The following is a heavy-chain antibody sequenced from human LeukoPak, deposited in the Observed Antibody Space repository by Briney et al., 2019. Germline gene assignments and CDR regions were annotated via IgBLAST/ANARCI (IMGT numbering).Heavy chain of an antibody. CDR3: ARLFCDILTGYYPIGYFDY. Sequence: SETLSLTCTVSGGSISSSSYYWGWIRQPPGKGLEWIGSIYYSGSTYYNPSLKSRVTISVDTSKNQFSLKLSSVTAADTAVYYCARLFCDILTGYYPIGYFDYWGQGTLVTVSS. CDR2: IYYSGST. V-gene: IGHV4-39*01. J-gene: IGHJ4*02. D-gene: IGHD3-9*01. CDR1: GGSISSSSYY.